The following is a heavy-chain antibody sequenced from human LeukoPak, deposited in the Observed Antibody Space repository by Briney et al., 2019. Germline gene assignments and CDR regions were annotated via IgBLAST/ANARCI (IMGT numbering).Heavy chain of an antibody. D-gene: IGHD3-16*01. CDR1: GFTFSSYS. V-gene: IGHV3-21*01. J-gene: IGHJ4*02. CDR3: AREEYYDYVWGSPGY. Sequence: PGGSLRLSCAASGFTFSSYSMNWVRQAPGKGLEWVSSISSSSSYIYYADSVKGRFTISRDNAKNSLYLQMNSLRAEDTAVYYCAREEYYDYVWGSPGYWGQGTLVTVSS. CDR2: ISSSSSYI.